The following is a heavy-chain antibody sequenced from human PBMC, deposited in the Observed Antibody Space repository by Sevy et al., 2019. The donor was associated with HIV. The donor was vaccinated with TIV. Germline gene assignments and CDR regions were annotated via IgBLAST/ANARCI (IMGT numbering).Heavy chain of an antibody. CDR2: IKSKTDGGAT. CDR1: GLSFNYAW. J-gene: IGHJ4*02. V-gene: IGHV3-15*01. D-gene: IGHD6-13*01. Sequence: GGSLRLSCATSGLSFNYAWMSWVRQAPDKGLEWVGRIKSKTDGGATDYAAAVKGRFTISRDDSKNTLYLEMNSLETEDTGVYYCTTYSSTWYFSGYWGQGTLVTVSS. CDR3: TTYSSTWYFSGY.